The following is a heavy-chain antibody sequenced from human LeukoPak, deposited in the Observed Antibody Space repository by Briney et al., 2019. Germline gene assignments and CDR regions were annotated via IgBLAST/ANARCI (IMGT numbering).Heavy chain of an antibody. V-gene: IGHV3-23*01. CDR2: ISGSGGDT. D-gene: IGHD6-19*01. CDR3: ATSSGWYPKYFDY. Sequence: GGSLRLSCAASGFTFSTYPMSWVRQAPGKGLEWVSAISGSGGDTYYADSVKGRFTISRDHSKNTLYLQMNSLRAEDTALYYCATSSGWYPKYFDYWGQGTLVTVSS. CDR1: GFTFSTYP. J-gene: IGHJ4*02.